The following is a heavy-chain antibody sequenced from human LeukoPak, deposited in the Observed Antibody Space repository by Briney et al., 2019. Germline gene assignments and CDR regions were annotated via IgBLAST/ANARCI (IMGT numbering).Heavy chain of an antibody. CDR1: GYSISSGYY. V-gene: IGHV4-38-2*01. D-gene: IGHD3-22*01. Sequence: SETLSLTCAVSGYSISSGYYWGWIRQLPGKGLEWIGNIYHSGNTYYNPSLKSRVTISADMSNNNFSLKLISVTAADTAEYYCARISYYYEDTGHPGYFDYWGQGTLVTVSS. CDR2: IYHSGNT. CDR3: ARISYYYEDTGHPGYFDY. J-gene: IGHJ4*02.